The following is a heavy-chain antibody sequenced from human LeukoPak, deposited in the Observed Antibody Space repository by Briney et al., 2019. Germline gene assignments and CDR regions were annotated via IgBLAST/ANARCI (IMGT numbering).Heavy chain of an antibody. CDR1: GGSISSSSYY. CDR3: ARLAPATHWP. D-gene: IGHD2-15*01. CDR2: IYYSGST. J-gene: IGHJ5*02. Sequence: SETLSLTCTVSGGSISSSSYYWGWIRQPPGKGQEWIGSIYYSGSTYYNPALKSRVTISVDTSKNQFSLKLSSVTAADTAVYYCARLAPATHWPWGQGTLVTVSS. V-gene: IGHV4-39*01.